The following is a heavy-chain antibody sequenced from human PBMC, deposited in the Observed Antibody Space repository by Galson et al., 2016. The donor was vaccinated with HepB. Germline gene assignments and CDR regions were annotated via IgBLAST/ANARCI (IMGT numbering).Heavy chain of an antibody. CDR1: GFTFSSYA. J-gene: IGHJ4*02. V-gene: IGHV3-30*04. Sequence: SLRLSCAASGFTFSSYAMHWVRQAPGKGLEWVAVISYDGSNKYYADSVKGRFTISRDNSKNTLYLQMNSLRAEDTAVYYCARDRTLYYDFWSGYYYWGQGTLVTVSS. D-gene: IGHD3-3*01. CDR2: ISYDGSNK. CDR3: ARDRTLYYDFWSGYYY.